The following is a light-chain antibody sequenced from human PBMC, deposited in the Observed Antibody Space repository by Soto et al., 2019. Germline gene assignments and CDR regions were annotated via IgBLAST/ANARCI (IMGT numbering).Light chain of an antibody. Sequence: EIVLTQSPATLSLSPGERATLSCWASQSISSYLAWYQQKPGQAPRLLIYDASNRATGIPARFSGSGSGTDFTLTISSLEREDFAIYYCQQRSDWPTFGPGTKVDIK. J-gene: IGKJ3*01. CDR3: QQRSDWPT. CDR2: DAS. CDR1: QSISSY. V-gene: IGKV3-11*01.